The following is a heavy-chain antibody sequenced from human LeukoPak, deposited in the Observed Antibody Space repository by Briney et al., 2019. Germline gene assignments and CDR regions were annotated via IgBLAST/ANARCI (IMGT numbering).Heavy chain of an antibody. D-gene: IGHD3-3*01. CDR3: ARVYYDFWSGYPKSSYYYYMDV. J-gene: IGHJ6*03. V-gene: IGHV3-48*01. CDR1: GFTFSNYN. Sequence: PGGSLRLSCAASGFTFSNYNMNWVRQAPGKGLEWVSYISSSSRTIYYADSVKGRFTISRDNAKNSLYLQMNSLRAEDTAVYYCARVYYDFWSGYPKSSYYYYMDVWGKGTTVTVSS. CDR2: ISSSSRTI.